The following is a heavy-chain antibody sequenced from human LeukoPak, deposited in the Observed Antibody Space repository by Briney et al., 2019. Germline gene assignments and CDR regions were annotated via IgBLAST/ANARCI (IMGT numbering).Heavy chain of an antibody. CDR3: ASQYTSSRIFDD. CDR1: GFTFSSYS. Sequence: PGGSLRLSCAASGFTFSSYSMNWVRQAPGKGLEWVSSISSSSTYIYYADSVKGRFTVSRDNAKNSLYLQMNSLRAEDTAVYFCASQYTSSRIFDDWGQGTLVTVSS. CDR2: ISSSSTYI. V-gene: IGHV3-21*01. D-gene: IGHD6-13*01. J-gene: IGHJ4*02.